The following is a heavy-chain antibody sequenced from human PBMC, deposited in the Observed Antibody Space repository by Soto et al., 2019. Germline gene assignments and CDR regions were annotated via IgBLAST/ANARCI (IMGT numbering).Heavy chain of an antibody. CDR2: INPKSGGT. Sequence: ASVKVSCKASGYSFTDYHIHGVLQSPLQGRDGLGRINPKSGGTSTAQKFQGWVTMTRDRSISTVYMELTRLRSDDTAVYFCARGHSTDCSNGVCSFFYNHEMDVWGQGTTVTVSS. V-gene: IGHV1-2*04. J-gene: IGHJ6*02. D-gene: IGHD2-8*01. CDR1: GYSFTDYH. CDR3: ARGHSTDCSNGVCSFFYNHEMDV.